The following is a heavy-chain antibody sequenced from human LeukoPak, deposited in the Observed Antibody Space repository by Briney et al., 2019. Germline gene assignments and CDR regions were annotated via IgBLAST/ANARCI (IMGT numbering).Heavy chain of an antibody. CDR2: IYTSGST. V-gene: IGHV4-4*07. D-gene: IGHD3-10*01. CDR3: ARVFFDGSGSYYPYYFDY. Sequence: SETLSLTCTVSGGSISSYYWSWIRQPAGKGLEWIGRIYTSGSTNYNPSLKSRVTMSVDTSKNQFSLKLSSVTAADTAVYYCARVFFDGSGSYYPYYFDYWGQGTLVTVSS. J-gene: IGHJ4*02. CDR1: GGSISSYY.